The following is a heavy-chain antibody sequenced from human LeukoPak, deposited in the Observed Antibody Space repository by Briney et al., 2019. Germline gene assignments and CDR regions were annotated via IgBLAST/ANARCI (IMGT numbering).Heavy chain of an antibody. CDR2: IRSKAYGGTT. J-gene: IGHJ6*02. Sequence: GGSLRLSCAASGFTFSSYDMSWVRQAPGKGLEWVGFIRSKAYGGTTEYAASVKGRFTISRDDSKSIAYLQMNSLKTEDTAVYYCTRDLQDYGDHYYYYYGMDVWGQGTTVTVSS. CDR1: GFTFSSYD. CDR3: TRDLQDYGDHYYYYYGMDV. D-gene: IGHD4-17*01. V-gene: IGHV3-49*04.